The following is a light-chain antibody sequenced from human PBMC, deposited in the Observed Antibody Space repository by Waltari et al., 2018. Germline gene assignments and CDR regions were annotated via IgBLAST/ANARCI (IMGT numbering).Light chain of an antibody. CDR2: EVT. V-gene: IGLV2-23*02. CDR1: SSDVGHYNL. J-gene: IGLJ1*01. Sequence: QSGLTQPASVSGSPGQSITISCTGPSSDVGHYNLVSWYQQYPGKAPKLMVYEVTKRTSGVSDRFSGSKSGNTASLTIYGLQSEDEADYYCCSYAGLGIYVFGTGTKVTVL. CDR3: CSYAGLGIYV.